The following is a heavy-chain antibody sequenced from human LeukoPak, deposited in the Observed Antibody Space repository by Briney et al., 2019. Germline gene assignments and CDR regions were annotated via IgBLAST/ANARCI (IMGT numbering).Heavy chain of an antibody. Sequence: PSETLSLTCTVSGYSINSGYYWVWIRQPPGKGLEWIGSIYRSGSTNYNPSLKSRVTISVDTSKNQFSLKLSSVTAADTAVYYCARQGDYYDSSGYLWGQGTLVTVSS. CDR2: IYRSGST. D-gene: IGHD3-22*01. CDR3: ARQGDYYDSSGYL. CDR1: GYSINSGYY. J-gene: IGHJ5*02. V-gene: IGHV4-38-2*02.